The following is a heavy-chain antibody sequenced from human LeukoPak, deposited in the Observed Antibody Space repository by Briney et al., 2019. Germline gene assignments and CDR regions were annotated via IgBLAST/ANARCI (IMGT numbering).Heavy chain of an antibody. V-gene: IGHV1-2*02. D-gene: IGHD2-15*01. Sequence: ASVKVSCKASGYTFNGYYIHWVRQAPGQGLEWMGWIHPNSGYTNYAQKFQGRVTMTRDTSTSTAYMELSRLTSDDTAIYYCARDYLTPYYMDVWGKGTTVTVSS. CDR1: GYTFNGYY. J-gene: IGHJ6*03. CDR3: ARDYLTPYYMDV. CDR2: IHPNSGYT.